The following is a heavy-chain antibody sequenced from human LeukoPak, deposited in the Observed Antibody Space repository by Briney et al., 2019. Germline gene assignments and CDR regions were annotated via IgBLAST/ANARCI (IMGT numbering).Heavy chain of an antibody. Sequence: PSETLSLTCTVSGGSISSYYWSWTRQPPGKGLEWIGHVFYSGSTNYKPSLKSRVTISVDTSKNHFSLKLSSVTAADTAVYYCAREYHYDSSVSFPWVYGLDVWGQGTTVTVSS. CDR1: GGSISSYY. CDR3: AREYHYDSSVSFPWVYGLDV. V-gene: IGHV4-59*01. D-gene: IGHD3-22*01. J-gene: IGHJ6*02. CDR2: VFYSGST.